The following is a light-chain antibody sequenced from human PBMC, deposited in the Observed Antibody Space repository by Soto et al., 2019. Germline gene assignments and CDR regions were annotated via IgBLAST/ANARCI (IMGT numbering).Light chain of an antibody. CDR2: KAS. CDR1: QDINIW. Sequence: DIQMTQSPSTLSASVGERVTITCRASQDINIWLAWYQQKPGKAPKLLIYKASTLERGVPSRFIGSGSGTDFTLAISSLQPDDFATYYCQQYSSDSNTFGQGTRLDIK. V-gene: IGKV1-5*03. CDR3: QQYSSDSNT. J-gene: IGKJ2*01.